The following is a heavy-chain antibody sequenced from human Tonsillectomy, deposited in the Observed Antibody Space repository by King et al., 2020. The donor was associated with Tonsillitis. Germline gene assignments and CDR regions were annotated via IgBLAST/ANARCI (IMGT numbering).Heavy chain of an antibody. CDR3: ASELGPNGMDV. CDR2: IYHSGST. D-gene: IGHD3-16*01. Sequence: QLQESGSGLVKPSQTLSLTCAVSGGSISSGGYSWSWIRQPPGKGLEWIGYIYHSGSTYYNPSLKSRVTISVDRSKNQFSLKLSSVTAADTAVYYCASELGPNGMDVWGQGTTVTVSS. J-gene: IGHJ6*02. V-gene: IGHV4-30-2*01. CDR1: GGSISSGGYS.